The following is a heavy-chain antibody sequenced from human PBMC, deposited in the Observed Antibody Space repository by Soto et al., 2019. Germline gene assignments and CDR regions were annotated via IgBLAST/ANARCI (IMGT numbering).Heavy chain of an antibody. Sequence: ASVKVSCNASGYTFTSYDINLVRQATGQGLEWMGWMNPNSGNTGYAQKFQGRVTMTRNTSISTAYMELSSLRSEDTAVYYCAVAAAGYYYYYMDVWGKGTTVTVSS. J-gene: IGHJ6*03. CDR2: MNPNSGNT. D-gene: IGHD6-13*01. CDR3: AVAAAGYYYYYMDV. CDR1: GYTFTSYD. V-gene: IGHV1-8*01.